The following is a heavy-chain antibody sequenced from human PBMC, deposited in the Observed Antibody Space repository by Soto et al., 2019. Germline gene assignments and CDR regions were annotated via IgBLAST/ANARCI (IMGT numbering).Heavy chain of an antibody. J-gene: IGHJ6*02. CDR3: ARDLWGYCGADCYPLDV. V-gene: IGHV4-59*01. CDR1: GGSISSYY. CDR2: MYNTGST. Sequence: SETLSLTCTVSGGSISSYYWSWIRQPPGKGLEWIGYMYNTGSTIYNPSLKSRVTISVDTSKNQFSLKLNSVTAADTAVYYCARDLWGYCGADCYPLDVWGQGTTVTMSS. D-gene: IGHD2-21*02.